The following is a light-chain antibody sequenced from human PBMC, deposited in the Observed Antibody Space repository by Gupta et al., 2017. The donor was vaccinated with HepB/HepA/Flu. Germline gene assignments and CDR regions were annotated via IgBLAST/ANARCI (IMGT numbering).Light chain of an antibody. J-gene: IGLJ2*01. CDR3: QAWDSSIVV. CDR2: QDS. V-gene: IGLV3-1*01. CDR1: KLGDKY. Sequence: SYELTQPPSVSVSPGQTASITCSGDKLGDKYACWYQQKPGQSPVLVIYQDSKRPSGIPERFSGCNSGNTATLTISGTQAMDEDDYYCQAWDSSIVVFGGGTKLTVL.